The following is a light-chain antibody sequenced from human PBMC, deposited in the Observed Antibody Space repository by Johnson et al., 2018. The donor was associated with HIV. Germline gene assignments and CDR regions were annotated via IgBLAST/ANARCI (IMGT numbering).Light chain of an antibody. V-gene: IGLV1-51*02. J-gene: IGLJ1*01. CDR1: SSNIGNNY. Sequence: QSVLTQPPSVSAAPGQKVTISCSGSSSNIGNNYVSWYQQLPGTAPKLLIYENNKRPSGIPDRFSGSKSGTSATLGITGLQTGDEADYYCGTWDSSLSAVYVFGT. CDR3: GTWDSSLSAVYV. CDR2: ENN.